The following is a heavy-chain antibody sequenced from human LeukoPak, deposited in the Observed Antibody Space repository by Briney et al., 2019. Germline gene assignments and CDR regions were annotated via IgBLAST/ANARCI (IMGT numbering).Heavy chain of an antibody. CDR3: ARQGTVTTYYYYYYGMDV. D-gene: IGHD4-17*01. Sequence: SETLSLTCTVSGDSISSYYWGWIRQPPGKGLEWIGRIYYSGSTYYNPSLKSRVTISVDTSKNQFSLKLSSVTAADTAVYYCARQGTVTTYYYYYYGMDVWGQGTTVTVSS. J-gene: IGHJ6*02. V-gene: IGHV4-39*01. CDR1: GDSISSYY. CDR2: IYYSGST.